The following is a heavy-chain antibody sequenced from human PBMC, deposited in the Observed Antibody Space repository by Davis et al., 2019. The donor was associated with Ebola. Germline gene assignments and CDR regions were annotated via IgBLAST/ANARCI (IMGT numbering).Heavy chain of an antibody. Sequence: GESLKISCAASGFIFSNYGMHWVRQAPDKGLEWVAVISYDGSNRYYADSVKGRFTISRDNSKNTLYLQMNSLRAEDTAVYYCAKGISPDTALDYWGQGTLVTVSS. V-gene: IGHV3-30*18. CDR3: AKGISPDTALDY. J-gene: IGHJ4*02. CDR2: ISYDGSNR. D-gene: IGHD5-18*01. CDR1: GFIFSNYG.